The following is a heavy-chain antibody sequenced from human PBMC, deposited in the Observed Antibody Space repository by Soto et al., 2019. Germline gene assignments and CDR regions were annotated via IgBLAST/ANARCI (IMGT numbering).Heavy chain of an antibody. CDR3: ARAAMGGSSWPFDY. J-gene: IGHJ4*02. CDR1: GGSISSSNW. CDR2: IYHSGST. D-gene: IGHD6-13*01. Sequence: QVQLQESGPGLVKPSGTLSLTCAVSGGSISSSNWWSWVRQPPGKGLEWIGEIYHSGSTNYNPSLKSRAPVSVDKSKNQFSLKLSSVTAADTAVYYCARAAMGGSSWPFDYWGQGTLVTVSS. V-gene: IGHV4-4*02.